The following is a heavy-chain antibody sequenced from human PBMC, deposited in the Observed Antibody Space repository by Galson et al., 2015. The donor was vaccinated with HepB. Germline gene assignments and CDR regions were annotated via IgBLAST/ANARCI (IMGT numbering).Heavy chain of an antibody. V-gene: IGHV3-64D*06. Sequence: SLRLSCAASGFTFSSYAMHWVRQAPGKGLEYVSAISSNGGSTYYADSVKGRFTISRDNSKNTLYLQMSSLRAEDTAVYYCVKDWDCSSTSCHGYFQHWGQGTLVTVSS. D-gene: IGHD2-2*01. J-gene: IGHJ1*01. CDR1: GFTFSSYA. CDR3: VKDWDCSSTSCHGYFQH. CDR2: ISSNGGST.